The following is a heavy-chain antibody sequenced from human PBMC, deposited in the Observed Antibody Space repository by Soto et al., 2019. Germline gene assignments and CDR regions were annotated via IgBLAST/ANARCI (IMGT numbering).Heavy chain of an antibody. J-gene: IGHJ6*02. V-gene: IGHV6-1*01. D-gene: IGHD6-19*01. CDR3: TRDRAEAGTYYYGMDV. CDR1: GDSVSNNNGA. CDR2: TYYRSRWFN. Sequence: SQTLSLTCAISGDSVSNNNGAWNWIRQSPSRGFEWLGRTYYRSRWFNDYASSVQSRIIINPDTSKNQFSLQLNSVTPEDTAVYYCTRDRAEAGTYYYGMDVWGQGTTVTVSS.